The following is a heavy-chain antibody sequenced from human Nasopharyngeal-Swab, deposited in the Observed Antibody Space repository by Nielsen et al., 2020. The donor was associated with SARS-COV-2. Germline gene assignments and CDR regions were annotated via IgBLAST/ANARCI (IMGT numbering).Heavy chain of an antibody. Sequence: SVKVSCKASGGTFSSYAISWVRQAPGQGLEWMGRIIPILGIANYAQKFQGRVTITADKSTSTAYMELSSLGSEDTAVYYCARGTGTTYYYYYMDVWGKGTTVTVSS. V-gene: IGHV1-69*04. CDR2: IIPILGIA. CDR3: ARGTGTTYYYYYMDV. D-gene: IGHD1-7*01. CDR1: GGTFSSYA. J-gene: IGHJ6*03.